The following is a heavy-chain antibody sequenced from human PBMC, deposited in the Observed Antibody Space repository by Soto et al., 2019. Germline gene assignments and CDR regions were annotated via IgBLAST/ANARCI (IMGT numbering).Heavy chain of an antibody. CDR2: ISAYNGNT. Sequence: GGSVKVSCKASGYTFTSYGISWVRQAPGQGLEWMGWISAYNGNTNYAQKLQGRVTMTTDTSTSTAYMELRSLRSDDTAVYYCARDLSEYYYDSIVYYFDYWGQGTLVTVSS. CDR1: GYTFTSYG. J-gene: IGHJ4*02. CDR3: ARDLSEYYYDSIVYYFDY. D-gene: IGHD3-22*01. V-gene: IGHV1-18*01.